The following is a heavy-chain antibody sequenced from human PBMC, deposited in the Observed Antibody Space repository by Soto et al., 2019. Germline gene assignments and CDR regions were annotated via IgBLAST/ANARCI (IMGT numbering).Heavy chain of an antibody. CDR3: AREGNSGYVGGGFDI. D-gene: IGHD5-12*01. Sequence: QVQLVESGGGVVQPGRSLRLSCAASGFTFSSYAMHWVRQAPGKGLEWVAVISYDGSNKYYADSVKGRFTISRDNSKNTLYLQMNSLRAEDTAVYYCAREGNSGYVGGGFDIWGQGTMVTVSS. J-gene: IGHJ3*02. CDR1: GFTFSSYA. V-gene: IGHV3-30-3*01. CDR2: ISYDGSNK.